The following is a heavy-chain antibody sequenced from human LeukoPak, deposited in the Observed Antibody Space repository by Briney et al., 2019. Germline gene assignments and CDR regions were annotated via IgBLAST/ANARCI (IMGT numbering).Heavy chain of an antibody. D-gene: IGHD6-19*01. CDR3: AGSSGWYLAY. J-gene: IGHJ4*02. Sequence: GRSLRLSCAASGFTFSSYGMNCVRQAPGEGLEWVSAISGSGCITYYADSVKGRFTISRDNSKNTVYLQTNSLRVEDTAVYYCAGSSGWYLAYWGQGTLVIGSS. V-gene: IGHV3-23*01. CDR2: ISGSGCIT. CDR1: GFTFSSYG.